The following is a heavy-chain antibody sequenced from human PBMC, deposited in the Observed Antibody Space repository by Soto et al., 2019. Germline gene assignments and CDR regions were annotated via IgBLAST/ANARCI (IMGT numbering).Heavy chain of an antibody. Sequence: GGSLRLSCAASGFIFTNAWMSWVRQAPGKGLEWVGRIKNKRDSETTDYAAPVKGRFTISRDNSKNTLYLQMNSLRAEDTAVYYCAKQGQWLVSGIDYWGQGTLVTVSS. V-gene: IGHV3-15*01. J-gene: IGHJ4*02. CDR2: IKNKRDSETT. CDR3: AKQGQWLVSGIDY. CDR1: GFIFTNAW. D-gene: IGHD6-19*01.